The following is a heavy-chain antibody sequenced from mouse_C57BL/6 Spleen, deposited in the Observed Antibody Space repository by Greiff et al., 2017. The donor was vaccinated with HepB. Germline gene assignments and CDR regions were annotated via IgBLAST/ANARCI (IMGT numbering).Heavy chain of an antibody. Sequence: QVQLQQPGAELVKPGASVKLSCKASGYTFTSYWMHWVKQRPGQGLEWIGMIHPNSGSTNYNEKFKSKATLTVDKSSSTAYMQLSSLTSEDSAVYYCARSRGYRDYDSPYAMDYWGQGTSVTVSS. CDR1: GYTFTSYW. J-gene: IGHJ4*01. CDR2: IHPNSGST. CDR3: ARSRGYRDYDSPYAMDY. V-gene: IGHV1-64*01. D-gene: IGHD2-4*01.